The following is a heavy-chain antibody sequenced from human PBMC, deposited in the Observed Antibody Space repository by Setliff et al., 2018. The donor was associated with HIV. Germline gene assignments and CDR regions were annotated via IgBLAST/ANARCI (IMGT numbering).Heavy chain of an antibody. Sequence: SETLSLTCSVSGGSITGYYWSWIRQPAGKDMEWIGRSGDTIYNPSLESRVTISVDTSRNQFSLRLSSVTAADTAVCYCARIDPGKFWSLDCWGRGTLVTVSS. D-gene: IGHD1-1*01. J-gene: IGHJ4*02. CDR3: ARIDPGKFWSLDC. CDR1: GGSITGYY. CDR2: SGDT. V-gene: IGHV4-4*07.